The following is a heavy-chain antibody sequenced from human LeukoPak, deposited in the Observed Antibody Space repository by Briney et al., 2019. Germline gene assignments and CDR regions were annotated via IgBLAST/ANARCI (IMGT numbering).Heavy chain of an antibody. CDR1: GFTFSSYG. Sequence: GGSLRLSCAASGFTFSSYGMHWVRQAPGKGLERVAVISSDGSDKYYADSVKGRFTISRDNSKNTMYLQMNSLRDGDTAVYYCAKGSATTVVTIDYWGQGTLVTVSS. V-gene: IGHV3-30*18. D-gene: IGHD4-23*01. J-gene: IGHJ4*02. CDR2: ISSDGSDK. CDR3: AKGSATTVVTIDY.